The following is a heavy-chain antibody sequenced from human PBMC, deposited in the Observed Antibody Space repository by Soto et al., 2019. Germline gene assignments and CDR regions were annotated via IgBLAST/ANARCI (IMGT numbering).Heavy chain of an antibody. D-gene: IGHD1-26*01. J-gene: IGHJ4*02. CDR1: GLTFNTAW. CDR3: AKGVGTLDY. V-gene: IGHV3-15*07. Sequence: EVQLVESGGGLVKPGGSLRLSCAVSGLTFNTAWMNWVRQAPGKGLEWVGRIRSETDGGTTDYAAAVKGRFTISREDSKSTLYLQMNSLTTEDTAVYYCAKGVGTLDYWGQGTRVTVSS. CDR2: IRSETDGGTT.